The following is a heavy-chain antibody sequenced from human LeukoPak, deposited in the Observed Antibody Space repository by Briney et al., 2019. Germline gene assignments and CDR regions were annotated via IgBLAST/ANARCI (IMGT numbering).Heavy chain of an antibody. J-gene: IGHJ2*01. Sequence: SETLSLTCAVSGGSISRSSWWSWVRQPPGKGLEWIGEIYQSGRTNYNPPLKCRVTISLDKSKNRFSLNLNSVTAADTAVYYCASRDYGDWYFDLWGRGTLVTVSS. CDR3: ASRDYGDWYFDL. D-gene: IGHD4-17*01. CDR2: IYQSGRT. CDR1: GGSISRSSW. V-gene: IGHV4-4*02.